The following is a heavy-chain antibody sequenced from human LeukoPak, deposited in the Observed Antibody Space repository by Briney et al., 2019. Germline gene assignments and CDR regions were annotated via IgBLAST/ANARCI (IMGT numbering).Heavy chain of an antibody. V-gene: IGHV4-34*01. D-gene: IGHD2-2*01. CDR2: INHSGST. CDR1: GGSISSYY. Sequence: SETLSLTCTVSGGSISSYYWSWIRQPPGKGLEWIGEINHSGSTNYNPSLKSRVTISVDTSKNQFSLKLSSVTAADTAVYYCATEKRGYQLLRKRGHWFDPWGQGTLVTVSS. J-gene: IGHJ5*02. CDR3: ATEKRGYQLLRKRGHWFDP.